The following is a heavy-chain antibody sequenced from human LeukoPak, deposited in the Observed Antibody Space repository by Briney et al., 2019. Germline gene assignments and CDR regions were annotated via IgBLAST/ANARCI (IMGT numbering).Heavy chain of an antibody. J-gene: IGHJ6*03. CDR2: ISYDGSKK. CDR1: GFTFSNYG. CDR3: ARDWGSYSLGYMDV. Sequence: KTGGSLRLSCGASGFTFSNYGMHWVRQAPGKGLEWVAVISYDGSKKYCADSVKGRFTISRGNSKNTLYLQMNSLRAEDTAVYYCARDWGSYSLGYMDVWGKGTTVTVSS. V-gene: IGHV3-30*03. D-gene: IGHD1-26*01.